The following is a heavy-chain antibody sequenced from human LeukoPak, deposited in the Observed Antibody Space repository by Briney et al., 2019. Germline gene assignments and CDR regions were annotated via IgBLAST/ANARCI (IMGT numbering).Heavy chain of an antibody. CDR2: IYYSGST. D-gene: IGHD3-10*01. Sequence: TSETLSLTCTVSGGSISRGGYSWSWIRQHPGKGLEWIGYIYYSGSTYYNPSLKSRVTISVDTSKNQFSLKLSSVTAADTAVYYCARDRDGSGRFDYWGQGTLVTVSS. CDR1: GGSISRGGYS. CDR3: ARDRDGSGRFDY. V-gene: IGHV4-31*03. J-gene: IGHJ4*02.